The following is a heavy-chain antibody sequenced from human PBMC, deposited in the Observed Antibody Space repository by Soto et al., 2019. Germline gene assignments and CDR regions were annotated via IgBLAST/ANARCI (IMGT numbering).Heavy chain of an antibody. CDR3: AHRNETGSFYX. CDR2: IYWNDDK. CDR1: GFSLSTRAVG. V-gene: IGHV2-5*01. Sequence: SGPTLVDPTQTLTLTCTFSGFSLSTRAVGVGWIRHPPVKALEWLAIIYWNDDKRYSPSLKNRLTITKDTSKNHVVLTMTNMDTVDTATYYCAHRNETGSFYXLGQGTQVTVS. J-gene: IGHJ3*02.